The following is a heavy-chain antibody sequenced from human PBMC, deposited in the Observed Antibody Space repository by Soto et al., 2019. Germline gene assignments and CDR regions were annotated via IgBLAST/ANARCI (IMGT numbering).Heavy chain of an antibody. V-gene: IGHV3-7*02. CDR2: VNQDGSEK. D-gene: IGHD3-10*01. Sequence: GGSLRLSCVVSGFTFSDYFMTWVRQAPGKGLEWVANVNQDGSEKNYVDSVKGRFTISRDNAKNSLYLQMNSLRAEDTAVYYCAIDPSYYGSGSYYYFDHWGQGTPVTVSS. CDR1: GFTFSDYF. J-gene: IGHJ4*02. CDR3: AIDPSYYGSGSYYYFDH.